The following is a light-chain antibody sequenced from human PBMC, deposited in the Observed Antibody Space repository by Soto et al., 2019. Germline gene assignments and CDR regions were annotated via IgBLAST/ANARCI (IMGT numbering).Light chain of an antibody. Sequence: QSVLTQPASVSGSPGQSITISCTGTSSVVGSYNLVSWYQQLPGKAPKLMIYEATKRPSGVSGRFSGSKSGNTASLTISGLQAEDEADYYCCSYARSATFYVFGTGTKVTVL. CDR1: SSVVGSYNL. CDR3: CSYARSATFYV. J-gene: IGLJ1*01. CDR2: EAT. V-gene: IGLV2-23*01.